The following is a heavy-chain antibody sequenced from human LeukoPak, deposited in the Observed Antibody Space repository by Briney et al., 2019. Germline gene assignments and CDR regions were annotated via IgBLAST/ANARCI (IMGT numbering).Heavy chain of an antibody. CDR1: GFTFDDYA. V-gene: IGHV3-9*01. CDR3: AKDREWEPRGYFDY. J-gene: IGHJ4*02. Sequence: PGRSLRLSCAASGFTFDDYAMHWVRQAPGKGLEWVSGISWNSGSIGYADSVKGRFTISRDNAKNSLYLQMNSLRAEDTALYYCAKDREWEPRGYFDYWGQGTLVTVSS. D-gene: IGHD1-26*01. CDR2: ISWNSGSI.